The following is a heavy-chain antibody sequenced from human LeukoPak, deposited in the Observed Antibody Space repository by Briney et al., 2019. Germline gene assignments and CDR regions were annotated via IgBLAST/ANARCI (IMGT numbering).Heavy chain of an antibody. D-gene: IGHD2-15*01. V-gene: IGHV4-39*01. CDR3: ARHLRKGRIVVVVAAAPYYFDY. J-gene: IGHJ4*02. CDR1: GGSISSSSYY. Sequence: SETLSLTCTVSGGSISSSSYYWGWSRQPPGKGLEWIGSIYYSGSTYYNPSLKSRVTISVDTSKNQFSLKLSSVTAADTAVYYCARHLRKGRIVVVVAAAPYYFDYWGQGTLVTVSS. CDR2: IYYSGST.